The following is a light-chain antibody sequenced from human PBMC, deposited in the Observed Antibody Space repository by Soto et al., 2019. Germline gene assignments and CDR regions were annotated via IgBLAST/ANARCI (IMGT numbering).Light chain of an antibody. J-gene: IGKJ1*01. CDR1: QSVGKS. CDR3: QQYGGSPRT. V-gene: IGKV3-20*01. Sequence: EIVLTQSPGTLSLSPGEGATLSCRASQSVGKSLAWYQQKPGQAPRLLIYGASTRATGIPDRFSGSGSGTDFTLTISRLEPEDFAVYYCQQYGGSPRTFGQGTKVERK. CDR2: GAS.